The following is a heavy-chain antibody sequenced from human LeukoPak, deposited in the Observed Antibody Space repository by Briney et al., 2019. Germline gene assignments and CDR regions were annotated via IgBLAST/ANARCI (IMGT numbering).Heavy chain of an antibody. CDR2: IWYDGSNK. V-gene: IGHV3-33*01. Sequence: GGSLRLSCAASGFTFSSYGMHWVRQAPGKGLEWVAVIWYDGSNKYYADSVKGRFTISRDNSKNTLYLQMNSLRAEDTAVYYCARGNILRHYYYYMDVWGKGTTVTVSS. D-gene: IGHD3-3*01. J-gene: IGHJ6*03. CDR1: GFTFSSYG. CDR3: ARGNILRHYYYYMDV.